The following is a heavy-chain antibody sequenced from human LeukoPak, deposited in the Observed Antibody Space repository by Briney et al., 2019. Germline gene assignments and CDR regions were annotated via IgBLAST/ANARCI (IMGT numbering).Heavy chain of an antibody. CDR2: IYHSGST. V-gene: IGHV4-38-2*02. Sequence: SETLSLTCTVSGYSISSGYYWGWIRQPPGKGPEWIGSIYHSGSTYYNPSLKSRVTISVDTSKNQFSLKLSSVTAADTAVYYCARDSAVAGQFDYWGQGTLVTVSS. CDR1: GYSISSGYY. CDR3: ARDSAVAGQFDY. D-gene: IGHD6-19*01. J-gene: IGHJ4*02.